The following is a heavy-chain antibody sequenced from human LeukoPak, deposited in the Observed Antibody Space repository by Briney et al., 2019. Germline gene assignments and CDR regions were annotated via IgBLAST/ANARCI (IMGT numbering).Heavy chain of an antibody. CDR2: ISSLSSYI. V-gene: IGHV3-21*01. CDR3: ARYYDSSGYYYPIDY. CDR1: GFTFSSYR. Sequence: GGSLTLSCAASGFTFSSYRMNWVRQAPGKGLEWVSSISSLSSYIDYADSVKGRFTISRDNAKNSLYLQMNSLRAEDTAVYYCARYYDSSGYYYPIDYWGQGTLVTVSS. J-gene: IGHJ4*02. D-gene: IGHD3-22*01.